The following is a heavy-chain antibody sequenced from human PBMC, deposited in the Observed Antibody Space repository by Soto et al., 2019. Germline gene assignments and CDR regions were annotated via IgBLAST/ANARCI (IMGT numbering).Heavy chain of an antibody. CDR1: GYRFASYW. D-gene: IGHD1-26*01. V-gene: IGHV5-51*01. CDR3: ARTPVIVGPYDTFDI. J-gene: IGHJ3*02. CDR2: IYPGDSDT. Sequence: GESLKISCQGSGYRFASYWIGWVRQMPGKGLEWMGIIYPGDSDTRYSPSFQGQVTIPADKSISTAYLQWSSLKASDTAMYYCARTPVIVGPYDTFDIWGPGTMVTV.